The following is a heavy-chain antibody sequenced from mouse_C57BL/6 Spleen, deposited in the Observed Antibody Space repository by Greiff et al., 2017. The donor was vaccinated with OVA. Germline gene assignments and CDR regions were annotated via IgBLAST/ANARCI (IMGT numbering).Heavy chain of an antibody. Sequence: VKLQQPGAELVKPGASVKLSCKASGYTFTSYWMHWVKQRPGQGLEWIGMIHPNSGSTNYNEKFKSKATLTVDKSSSTAYMQLSSLTSEDSAVYYCASCCTARGTRGVYYAMDYWGQGTSVTVSS. V-gene: IGHV1-64*01. CDR3: ASCCTARGTRGVYYAMDY. D-gene: IGHD3-1*01. J-gene: IGHJ4*01. CDR2: IHPNSGST. CDR1: GYTFTSYW.